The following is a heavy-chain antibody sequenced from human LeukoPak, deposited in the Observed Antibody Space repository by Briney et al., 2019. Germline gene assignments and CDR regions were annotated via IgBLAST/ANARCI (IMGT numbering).Heavy chain of an antibody. J-gene: IGHJ5*02. V-gene: IGHV3-30-3*01. D-gene: IGHD7-27*01. CDR3: AKESRLGWGLKNWFDP. Sequence: GGSLRLSCAASGFTFSSYAMHWVRQAPGKGLEWVAVISYDGSNKYYADSVKGRFTISRDNSKNTLYLQMNSLRAEDTAVYYCAKESRLGWGLKNWFDPWGQGTLVTVSS. CDR2: ISYDGSNK. CDR1: GFTFSSYA.